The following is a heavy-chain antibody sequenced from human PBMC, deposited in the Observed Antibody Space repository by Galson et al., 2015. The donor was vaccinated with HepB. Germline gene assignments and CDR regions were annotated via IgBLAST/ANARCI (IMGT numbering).Heavy chain of an antibody. Sequence: SCAASGFTFNIYAMTWVRQVPGRGLECVSGISGRGITTFYADSVKGRFTITRDNAKDTVHLQMNSLRVEDTAVYYCAKVRWYDTIGQFDAWGQGTLVTVSS. V-gene: IGHV3-23*01. CDR3: AKVRWYDTIGQFDA. D-gene: IGHD4-23*01. J-gene: IGHJ4*02. CDR1: GFTFNIYA. CDR2: ISGRGITT.